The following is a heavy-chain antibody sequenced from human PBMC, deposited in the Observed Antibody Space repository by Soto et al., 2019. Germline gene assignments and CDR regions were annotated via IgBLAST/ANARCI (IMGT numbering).Heavy chain of an antibody. D-gene: IGHD3-16*01. CDR2: INHVGGT. CDR3: VRIRYQLPSSVLWLDP. Sequence: SETLSLTCAAYGGFLSESYWTWIRQPPGKGLEWIGEINHVGGTNYNPSLKSRVTMSVDTSQNQFSLRLISVTAAGTAMYFCVRIRYQLPSSVLWLDPWGQGTPVTVSS. J-gene: IGHJ5*02. V-gene: IGHV4-34*01. CDR1: GGFLSESY.